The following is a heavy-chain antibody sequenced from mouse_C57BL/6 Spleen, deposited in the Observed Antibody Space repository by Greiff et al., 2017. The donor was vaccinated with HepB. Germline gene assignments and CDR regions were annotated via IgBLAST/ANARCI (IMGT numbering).Heavy chain of an antibody. CDR3: ARATTVEGYFDV. CDR1: GSTFTSYG. J-gene: IGHJ1*03. D-gene: IGHD1-1*01. CDR2: IYPRSGNT. Sequence: QVQLQQSGAELARPGASVKLSCKASGSTFTSYGISWVKQRTGQGLEWIGEIYPRSGNTYYNEKFKGKATLTADKSSSTAYMELRSLTSEDSAVYFCARATTVEGYFDVWGTGTTVTVSS. V-gene: IGHV1-81*01.